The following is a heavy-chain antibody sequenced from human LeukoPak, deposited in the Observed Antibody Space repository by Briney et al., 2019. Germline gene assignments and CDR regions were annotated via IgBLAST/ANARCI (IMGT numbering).Heavy chain of an antibody. CDR3: VRSYDYVWGSYRYIGYFDY. CDR2: IIPIFGTA. J-gene: IGHJ4*02. D-gene: IGHD3-16*02. Sequence: ASVKVSCKASGGTFSSYAISWVRQAPGQGLEWMGGIIPIFGTANYAQKFQGRVTITADESTSTAYMGLSSLRSEDTAVYYCVRSYDYVWGSYRYIGYFDYWGQGTLVTVSS. V-gene: IGHV1-69*13. CDR1: GGTFSSYA.